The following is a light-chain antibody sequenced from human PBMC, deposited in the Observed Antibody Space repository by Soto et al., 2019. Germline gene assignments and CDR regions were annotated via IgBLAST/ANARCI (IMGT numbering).Light chain of an antibody. J-gene: IGLJ1*01. CDR1: RSDVGAYYS. V-gene: IGLV2-14*01. CDR3: SSYTSGSSLYL. CDR2: GVT. Sequence: QSALTYPASVCGSPGQSITISCTGTRSDVGAYYSVSWYQHHPGKAPKLIIYGVTNRPSGASNRFSSCNSGNTASLTISVLHAEDEVDYHCSSYTSGSSLYLFGSGTKVTV.